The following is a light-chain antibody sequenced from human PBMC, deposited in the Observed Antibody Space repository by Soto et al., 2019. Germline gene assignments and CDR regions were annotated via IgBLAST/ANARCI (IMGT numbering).Light chain of an antibody. J-gene: IGLJ2*01. CDR1: SGDIGTYNL. V-gene: IGLV2-23*01. Sequence: QSALTQPASVSGSPGQSITISCTGTSGDIGTYNLVSWYQQHPGRAPKLIIFEGNKRPSGASNRFSASTSGNTASLAVSGRQAEDEADYHCCSYAGRSTVICGGGTKLTVL. CDR2: EGN. CDR3: CSYAGRSTVI.